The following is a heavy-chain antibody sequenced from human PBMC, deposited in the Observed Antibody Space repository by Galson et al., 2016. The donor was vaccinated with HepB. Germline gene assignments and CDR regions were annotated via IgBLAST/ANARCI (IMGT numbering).Heavy chain of an antibody. Sequence: SLRLSCAASGFTFGAHAMHWVRQRPGKGLEWVSGISWNSGAIDYADSVRGRFTTSRDNAKNSLDLQMSSLRAEDTALYYCAKDLSGIPYYYSLDVWGLGTTVTVS. V-gene: IGHV3-9*01. D-gene: IGHD6-13*01. CDR1: GFTFGAHA. CDR3: AKDLSGIPYYYSLDV. CDR2: ISWNSGAI. J-gene: IGHJ6*02.